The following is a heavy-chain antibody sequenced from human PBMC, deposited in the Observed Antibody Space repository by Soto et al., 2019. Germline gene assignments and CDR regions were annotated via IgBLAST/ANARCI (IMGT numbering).Heavy chain of an antibody. CDR1: GGSISSYY. Sequence: QVQLQESGPGLVKPSETLSLTCTVSGGSISSYYWSWIRQPPGKGLEWIGYIYYSGSTNYNPSLKSRVTISVDTSKNQFSLKLSSVTAADTAVYYCARHGGGWYYFDYWGQGTLVTVSS. V-gene: IGHV4-59*08. CDR2: IYYSGST. J-gene: IGHJ4*02. CDR3: ARHGGGWYYFDY. D-gene: IGHD6-19*01.